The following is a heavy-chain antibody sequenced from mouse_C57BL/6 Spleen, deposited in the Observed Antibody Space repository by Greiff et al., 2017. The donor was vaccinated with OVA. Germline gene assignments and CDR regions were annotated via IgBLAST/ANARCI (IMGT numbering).Heavy chain of an antibody. CDR2: IDPTSGGT. Sequence: QVQLQQPGAELVKPGASVKLSCKASGYTFTSYWMHWVKQRPGRGLEWIGRIDPTSGGTKYNEKFKSKATLTVDKPSSTAYMQLSSLTSEDSAVYYCAREGTTVVDHWYFDVWGTGTTVTVSS. V-gene: IGHV1-72*01. CDR1: GYTFTSYW. CDR3: AREGTTVVDHWYFDV. D-gene: IGHD1-1*01. J-gene: IGHJ1*03.